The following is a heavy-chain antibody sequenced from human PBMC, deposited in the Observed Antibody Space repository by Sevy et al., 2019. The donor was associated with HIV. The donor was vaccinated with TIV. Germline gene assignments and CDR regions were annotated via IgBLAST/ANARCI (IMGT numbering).Heavy chain of an antibody. Sequence: ASVKVSCKASGYTFTGYYMHWVRQAPGQGLEWMGWINPNSGGTNYAQKFQGRVTMTRDTSISTAYMELSRLRSDDTAVYYCAMSAAAGSPNWFDPWGQGTLVTVSS. CDR2: INPNSGGT. CDR1: GYTFTGYY. CDR3: AMSAAAGSPNWFDP. J-gene: IGHJ5*02. V-gene: IGHV1-2*02. D-gene: IGHD6-13*01.